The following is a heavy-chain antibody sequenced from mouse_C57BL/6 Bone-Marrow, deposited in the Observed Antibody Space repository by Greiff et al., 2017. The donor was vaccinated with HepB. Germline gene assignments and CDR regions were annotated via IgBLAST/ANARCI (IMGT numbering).Heavy chain of an antibody. V-gene: IGHV1-62-2*01. CDR1: GYTFTEYT. J-gene: IGHJ3*01. CDR3: ARHEDVGYGDGAWFAY. D-gene: IGHD2-13*01. Sequence: QVQLQQSGAELVKPGASVKLSCKASGYTFTEYTIHWVKQRSGQGLEWIGWFYPGSGSIKYNEKFKDKATLTADKSSSTAYMELSRLTSEDSAVYFCARHEDVGYGDGAWFAYWGQGTLVTVSA. CDR2: FYPGSGSI.